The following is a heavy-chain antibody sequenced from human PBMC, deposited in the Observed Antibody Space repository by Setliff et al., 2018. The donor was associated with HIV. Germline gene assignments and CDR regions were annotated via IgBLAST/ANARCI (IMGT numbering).Heavy chain of an antibody. CDR2: IYSSGAT. V-gene: IGHV4-61*09. CDR3: ARHTGGYTYSYDNYLDY. CDR1: GGSVTSGSYY. D-gene: IGHD5-18*01. J-gene: IGHJ4*02. Sequence: SETLSLTCSVSGGSVTSGSYYWIWIRQPAGKGLEWIGHIYSSGATNYNPSLKSRVFISADTSKNEFSLTLSSVTAADTAVYYCARHTGGYTYSYDNYLDYWGQGTLVTVSS.